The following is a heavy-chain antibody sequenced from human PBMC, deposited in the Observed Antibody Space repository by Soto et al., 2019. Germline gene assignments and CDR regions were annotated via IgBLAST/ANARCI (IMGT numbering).Heavy chain of an antibody. V-gene: IGHV4-59*08. CDR1: GDSISSYY. CDR3: ARGRAPYDFWSGYSYYYYGMDV. J-gene: IGHJ6*02. D-gene: IGHD3-3*01. CDR2: IYYSGST. Sequence: SETLSLTCTVSGDSISSYYWTWIRQPPGKGLEWIGYIYYSGSTNYNSSLKSRVTISVDTSKNQFSLKLSSVAAADTAVYYCARGRAPYDFWSGYSYYYYGMDVWGQGTTVTVSS.